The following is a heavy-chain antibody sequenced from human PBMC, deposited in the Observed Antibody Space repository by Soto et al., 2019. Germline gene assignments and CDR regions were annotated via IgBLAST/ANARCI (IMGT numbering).Heavy chain of an antibody. V-gene: IGHV3-9*01. Sequence: EVQLVESGGGLVQPGRSLRLSCAASGFTFDDYAMHWVRQAPGKGLEWVSGISWNSGSIGYADSVKGRFTISRDNAKNSLYLQMNSLRAEDTALYYCANDFHYDILTGHFDYWGQGTLVTVSS. CDR3: ANDFHYDILTGHFDY. J-gene: IGHJ4*02. CDR2: ISWNSGSI. CDR1: GFTFDDYA. D-gene: IGHD3-9*01.